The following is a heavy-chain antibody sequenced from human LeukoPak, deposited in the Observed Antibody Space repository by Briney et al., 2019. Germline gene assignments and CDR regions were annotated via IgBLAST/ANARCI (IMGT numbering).Heavy chain of an antibody. CDR3: AREPGLYCSGGSCYSGY. J-gene: IGHJ4*02. V-gene: IGHV4-30-4*01. Sequence: SQTLSLTCTVSGGSISSGDYYWSWIRQPPGKGLEWIGYIYYSGSTYCNPSLKSRVTISVDTSKNQLSLKLSSVTAADTAVYYCAREPGLYCSGGSCYSGYWGQGTLVTVSS. D-gene: IGHD2-15*01. CDR1: GGSISSGDYY. CDR2: IYYSGST.